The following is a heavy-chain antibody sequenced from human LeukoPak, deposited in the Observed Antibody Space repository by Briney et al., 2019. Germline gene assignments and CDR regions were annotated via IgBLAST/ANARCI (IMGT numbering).Heavy chain of an antibody. V-gene: IGHV3-23*01. CDR2: ISGSGGST. CDR1: GFTFSSYA. Sequence: PGGSLRLSCAASGFTFSSYAMSWVRQAPGKGLEWVSAISGSGGSTYYADSVKGRFTISRDNSKNTLYLQMNSLKTEDTAVYYCTTDVSLYYDFWSGYWPYGMDVWGQGTTVTVSS. J-gene: IGHJ6*02. D-gene: IGHD3-3*01. CDR3: TTDVSLYYDFWSGYWPYGMDV.